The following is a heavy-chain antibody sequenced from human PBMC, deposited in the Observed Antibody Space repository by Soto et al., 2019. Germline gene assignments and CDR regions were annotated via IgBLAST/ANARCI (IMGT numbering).Heavy chain of an antibody. CDR1: GGSISSGDYY. CDR2: IYYSGST. CDR3: GRVWGYCTTGVCYTAFDI. D-gene: IGHD2-8*01. J-gene: IGHJ3*02. V-gene: IGHV4-30-4*01. Sequence: LSLTCTVSGGSISSGDYYWSWIRQPPGKGLEWIGYIYYSGSTYHNPSLKSRVTISVDTSKNQFSLKLSSVTAADTAVYYCGRVWGYCTTGVCYTAFDIWGQGTMVTVSS.